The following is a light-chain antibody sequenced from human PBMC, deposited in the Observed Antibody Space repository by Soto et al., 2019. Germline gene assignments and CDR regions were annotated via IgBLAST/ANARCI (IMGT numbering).Light chain of an antibody. CDR2: AAS. J-gene: IGKJ3*01. Sequence: AIRMTQSPSSFSASTGDRVTITCRASQGISSYLAWYQQKPGKAPKLLIYAASTLQSGVPSRFSGSGSGTDLTITISCLQSEDFETYYCQQYYSYPITFGPGTKVDIK. V-gene: IGKV1-8*01. CDR1: QGISSY. CDR3: QQYYSYPIT.